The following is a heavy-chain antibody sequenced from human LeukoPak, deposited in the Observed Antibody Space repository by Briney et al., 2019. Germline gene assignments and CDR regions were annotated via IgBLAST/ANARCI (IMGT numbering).Heavy chain of an antibody. J-gene: IGHJ5*02. V-gene: IGHV4-39*01. Sequence: SSETLSLTCTVSGDSISGSSYYWGWIRQSPGKELEWIASIYYSGTTYYNPSLKSRVTMSVDTSKNQFSLKLSSVTAADTAVYYCARHGWRGSSLTNWPDPWGQGTLVTVSS. D-gene: IGHD6-6*01. CDR1: GDSISGSSYY. CDR3: ARHGWRGSSLTNWPDP. CDR2: IYYSGTT.